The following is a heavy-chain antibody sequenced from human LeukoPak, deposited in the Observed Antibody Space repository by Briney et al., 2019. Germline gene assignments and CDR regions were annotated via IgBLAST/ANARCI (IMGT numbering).Heavy chain of an antibody. CDR2: ISAYNGNT. CDR3: ARIFLSVVAPKRWFDP. Sequence: ASVKVSCKASGYTFTSYGISWVRQAPGQGLEWMGWISAYNGNTNYAQKLQGRVSMTTDTSTSTAYMELRSLRSDDTAVYYCARIFLSVVAPKRWFDPWGQGTLVTVSS. V-gene: IGHV1-18*01. CDR1: GYTFTSYG. J-gene: IGHJ5*02. D-gene: IGHD4-23*01.